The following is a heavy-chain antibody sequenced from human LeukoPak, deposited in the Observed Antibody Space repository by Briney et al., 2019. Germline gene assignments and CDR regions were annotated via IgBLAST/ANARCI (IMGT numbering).Heavy chain of an antibody. CDR2: IRSRRFGETR. CDR1: GFTFGDYA. CDR3: VRGAVIEYFDY. D-gene: IGHD3-16*02. J-gene: IGHJ4*02. V-gene: IGHV3-49*04. Sequence: PGRSLRLSCTASGFTFGDYATSWVRQAPGKGLEWVAFIRSRRFGETREYAASVKGRFTFSRDDSKSVVYLQMDSLKTEDTALYYCVRGAVIEYFDYWGQGTLVSVSS.